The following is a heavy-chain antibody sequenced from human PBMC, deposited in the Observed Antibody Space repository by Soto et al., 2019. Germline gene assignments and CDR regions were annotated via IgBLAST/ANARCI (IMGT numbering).Heavy chain of an antibody. J-gene: IGHJ3*02. V-gene: IGHV4-31*03. CDR3: ARFYMVRGVMSAFDI. CDR1: GGSISSGGYY. Sequence: QVQLQESGPGLVKPSQTLSLACTVSGGSISSGGYYWSWIRQHPGKGLEWIGYIYYLGSTYYNPSLQSRVTISVDTSKKQFSLKLSSVTAADTAVYYCARFYMVRGVMSAFDIWGQGTMVTVSS. CDR2: IYYLGST. D-gene: IGHD3-10*01.